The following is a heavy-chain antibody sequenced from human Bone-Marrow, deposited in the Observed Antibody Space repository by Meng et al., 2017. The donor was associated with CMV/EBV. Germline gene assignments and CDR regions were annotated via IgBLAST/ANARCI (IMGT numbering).Heavy chain of an antibody. CDR3: ARGPAGIWSADYYYYYGMDV. CDR2: ISAYNGNT. Sequence: ASVKVSCKASGYTFTSYYMHWVRQAPGQGLEWMGWISAYNGNTNYAQKLQGRATMTTDTSTSTAYMELRSLRSDDTAVYYCARGPAGIWSADYYYYYGMDVWGQGTTVTVSS. CDR1: GYTFTSYY. J-gene: IGHJ6*02. V-gene: IGHV1-18*04. D-gene: IGHD3-10*01.